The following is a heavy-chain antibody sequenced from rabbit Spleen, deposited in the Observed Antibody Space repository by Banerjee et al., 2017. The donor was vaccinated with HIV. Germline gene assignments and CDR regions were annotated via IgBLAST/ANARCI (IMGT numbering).Heavy chain of an antibody. CDR1: GFSFSSSYY. Sequence: QEQLVESGGDLVKPGTSLTLTCTASGFSFSSSYYMCWVRQAPGKGLECIACIYAGGSGSTYYANWAKGRFTISKTSSTTVTLQMTSLTVADTATYFCARGSATMTMVITGYYFNLWGPGTLVTVS. CDR3: ARGSATMTMVITGYYFNL. CDR2: IYAGGSGST. V-gene: IGHV1S45*01. D-gene: IGHD2-1*01. J-gene: IGHJ4*01.